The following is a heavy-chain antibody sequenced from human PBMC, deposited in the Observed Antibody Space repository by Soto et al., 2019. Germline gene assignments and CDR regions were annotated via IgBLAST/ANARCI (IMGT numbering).Heavy chain of an antibody. CDR1: GFTFSSYA. V-gene: IGHV3-23*01. Sequence: GRSLRLSCAASGFTFSSYAMSWVRQAPGKGLEWVSAISGSGGSTNHADSVKGRFTISRDNSKNTLYLQMNRLRAEDTAVYYCAILSRYCRTTICYTFDYWGQGILGIVSS. CDR3: AILSRYCRTTICYTFDY. J-gene: IGHJ4*02. D-gene: IGHD2-2*02. CDR2: ISGSGGST.